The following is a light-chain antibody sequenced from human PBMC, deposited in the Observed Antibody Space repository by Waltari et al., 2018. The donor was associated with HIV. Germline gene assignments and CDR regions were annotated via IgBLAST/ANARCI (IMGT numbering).Light chain of an antibody. CDR2: ANT. J-gene: IGLJ3*02. V-gene: IGLV1-40*01. Sequence: QSVLTQPPSVSGAPGQRVTISCSGGSSNIGSGYDVHWYQQFPGTAPKVLIYANTIRPSGVPDRFSGSKSGYSASLVITGLQAEDDADYYGQSYDSSLSGWVFGGGTKLTVL. CDR3: QSYDSSLSGWV. CDR1: SSNIGSGYD.